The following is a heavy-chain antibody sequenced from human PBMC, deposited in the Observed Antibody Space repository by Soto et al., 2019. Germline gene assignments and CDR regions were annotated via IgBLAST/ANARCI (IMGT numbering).Heavy chain of an antibody. CDR1: GGIFSTYA. Sequence: APVKVSSKASGGIFSTYAISWLRQAPGQGLEWMGGIIPLFGTPNYAQRFQGRVTITADESTSTAYMELSRLRSEDTAVYYCARDRDDYGSGNYYNRLDFWGQGTLVTVSS. V-gene: IGHV1-69*13. CDR3: ARDRDDYGSGNYYNRLDF. J-gene: IGHJ4*02. D-gene: IGHD3-10*01. CDR2: IIPLFGTP.